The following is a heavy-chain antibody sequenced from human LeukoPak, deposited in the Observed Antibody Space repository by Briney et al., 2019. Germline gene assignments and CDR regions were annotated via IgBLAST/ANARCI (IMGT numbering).Heavy chain of an antibody. CDR2: INTNTGNP. CDR3: ARDSTLITMIVVVSQGAFDI. CDR1: GYTFTSYA. V-gene: IGHV7-4-1*02. Sequence: GASVKVSCKASGYTFTSYAMNWVRQAPGQGLEWMGWINTNTGNPTYAQGFTGRFVFSLDTSVSTAYLQISSLKAEDTAVYYCARDSTLITMIVVVSQGAFDIWGQGTMVTVSS. J-gene: IGHJ3*02. D-gene: IGHD3-22*01.